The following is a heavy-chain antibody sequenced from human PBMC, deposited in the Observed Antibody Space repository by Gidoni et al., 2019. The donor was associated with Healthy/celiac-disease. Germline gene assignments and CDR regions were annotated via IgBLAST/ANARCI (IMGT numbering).Heavy chain of an antibody. CDR3: ATKPSKGVTRTFDY. Sequence: QVQLVQSGAEVKKPGASVNVSCNVSGYTLTELSMHWVRQAPGKGLEWMGGFDPEDGEKIYAQKFQGRVTMTEDTSTDTAYMELSSMRSEDTAVYYCATKPSKGVTRTFDYWGQGTLVTVSS. V-gene: IGHV1-24*01. CDR1: GYTLTELS. D-gene: IGHD3-9*01. J-gene: IGHJ4*02. CDR2: FDPEDGEK.